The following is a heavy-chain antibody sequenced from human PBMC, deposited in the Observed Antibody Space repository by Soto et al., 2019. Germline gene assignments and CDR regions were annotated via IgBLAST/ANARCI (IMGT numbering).Heavy chain of an antibody. CDR2: IKQDGSEK. CDR1: GFTFSSYW. J-gene: IGHJ4*02. D-gene: IGHD6-19*01. CDR3: ARDRQWLVRQVRRFDY. V-gene: IGHV3-7*01. Sequence: VGSLRLSCAASGFTFSSYWMSWVRQAPGKGLEWVANIKQDGSEKYYVDSVKGRFTISRDNAKNSLYLQMNSLRAEDTAVYYCARDRQWLVRQVRRFDYWGQGTLVTVSS.